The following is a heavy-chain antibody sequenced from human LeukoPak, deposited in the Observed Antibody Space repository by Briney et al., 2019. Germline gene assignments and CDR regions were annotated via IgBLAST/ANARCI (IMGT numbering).Heavy chain of an antibody. CDR2: ISSSSSYI. CDR3: ARAAPGSSQPVDY. CDR1: GFTFSSYS. V-gene: IGHV3-21*01. D-gene: IGHD6-13*01. J-gene: IGHJ4*02. Sequence: GGSLRLSCAASGFTFSSYSMNWVRQAPGKGLEWVSSISSSSSYIYYADSVKGRFTISRDNAKNSLYLQMNSLRAEDTAVYYCARAAPGSSQPVDYWGQGTLVTVSS.